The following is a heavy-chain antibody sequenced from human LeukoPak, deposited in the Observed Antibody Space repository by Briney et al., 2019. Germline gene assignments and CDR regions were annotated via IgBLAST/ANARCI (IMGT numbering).Heavy chain of an antibody. Sequence: ASVKVSCKASGYTLSTYDINWVRQATGQGLEWMGWMNPNSGNTGYGQKFQGRVTITRNTSISTAYMELSRLRSDDTAVYYCARGETVYGGAIVYWGQGTLVTVSS. D-gene: IGHD3-16*02. CDR1: GYTLSTYD. V-gene: IGHV1-8*03. CDR2: MNPNSGNT. CDR3: ARGETVYGGAIVY. J-gene: IGHJ4*02.